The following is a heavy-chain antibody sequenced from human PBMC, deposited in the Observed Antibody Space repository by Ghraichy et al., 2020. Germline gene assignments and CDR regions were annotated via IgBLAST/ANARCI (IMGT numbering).Heavy chain of an antibody. CDR2: IYYSGST. CDR3: ARDNTIWGSGSYHPANWFDP. CDR1: GGSISSDGYY. D-gene: IGHD3-10*01. Sequence: SETLSLTCTVSGGSISSDGYYWSWIRQHPGKGLEWIGYIYYSGSTYYNPSLKSRVTISVDTSKNQFSLKLSSVTAADTAVYYCARDNTIWGSGSYHPANWFDPWGQGTLVTVSS. V-gene: IGHV4-31*03. J-gene: IGHJ5*02.